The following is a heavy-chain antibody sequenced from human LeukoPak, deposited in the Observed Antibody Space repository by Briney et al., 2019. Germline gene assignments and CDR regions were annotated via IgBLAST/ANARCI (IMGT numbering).Heavy chain of an antibody. CDR1: GCTFSGYA. J-gene: IGHJ6*02. D-gene: IGHD1-26*01. Sequence: GGSMRLSCAASGCTFSGYAMSWVRQAPGKGLEWVSAISGSGGSTYYADSVKGRFTISRDNSKNTLYLQMNSLRAEDTAVYYCAKDHFAGATDYYYGMDVWGQGTTVTVSS. CDR3: AKDHFAGATDYYYGMDV. V-gene: IGHV3-23*01. CDR2: ISGSGGST.